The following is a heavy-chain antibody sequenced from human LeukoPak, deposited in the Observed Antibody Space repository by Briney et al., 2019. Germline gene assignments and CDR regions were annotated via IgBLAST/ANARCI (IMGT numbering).Heavy chain of an antibody. CDR1: GYTFTAYY. J-gene: IGHJ3*02. Sequence: ASVKVSCKASGYTFTAYYMHWVRQAPGQGLEWMGWINPNSGGTNYAQNFQGRVTMTRDTSISTAYMELSRLRSDDTAVYYCAGGRHYCSSSICYGGNLDDAFDIWGQGTMVAVSS. D-gene: IGHD2-2*01. CDR2: INPNSGGT. CDR3: AGGRHYCSSSICYGGNLDDAFDI. V-gene: IGHV1-2*02.